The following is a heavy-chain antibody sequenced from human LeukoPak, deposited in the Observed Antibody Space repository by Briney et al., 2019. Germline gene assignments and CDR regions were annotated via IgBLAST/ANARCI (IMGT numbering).Heavy chain of an antibody. CDR2: ISSSSGYI. V-gene: IGHV3-21*01. D-gene: IGHD3-10*01. Sequence: GGSLRLSCAASGFTFSSYSMNWVRQAPGKGLEWVSSISSSSGYIYYADSVKGRFTISRDNAKNSLYLQMNSLRAEDTAVYYCARGGRITMVRGVDYWGQGTLVTVSS. CDR1: GFTFSSYS. CDR3: ARGGRITMVRGVDY. J-gene: IGHJ4*02.